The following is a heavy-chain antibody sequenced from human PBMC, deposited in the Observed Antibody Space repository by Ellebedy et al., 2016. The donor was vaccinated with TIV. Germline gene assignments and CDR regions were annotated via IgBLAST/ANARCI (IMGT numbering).Heavy chain of an antibody. Sequence: GESLKISCAASEFTFSRYAMSWVRQAPGKGLEWVSSISANGAETQYGDSVMGRFTISRDNSKNTLFLRMNSLRADDTATYYCARLSNTNAFFDSWGQGTLVSVSS. V-gene: IGHV3-23*01. CDR3: ARLSNTNAFFDS. CDR2: ISANGAET. D-gene: IGHD2-2*01. CDR1: EFTFSRYA. J-gene: IGHJ4*02.